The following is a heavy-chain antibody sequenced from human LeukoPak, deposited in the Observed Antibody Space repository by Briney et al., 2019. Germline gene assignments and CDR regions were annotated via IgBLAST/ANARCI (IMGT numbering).Heavy chain of an antibody. J-gene: IGHJ4*02. CDR2: VIPIFGTA. D-gene: IGHD4-11*01. CDR1: GGTFSSYA. CDR3: ARWTTTYLDY. Sequence: SVKVSCKASGGTFSSYAISWVRQAPGQGLEWMGGVIPIFGTANYAQKFQGRVTMTRDTSTSTVYMELSSLRSEDSAVYYCARWTTTYLDYWGQGTLVTVSS. V-gene: IGHV1-69*05.